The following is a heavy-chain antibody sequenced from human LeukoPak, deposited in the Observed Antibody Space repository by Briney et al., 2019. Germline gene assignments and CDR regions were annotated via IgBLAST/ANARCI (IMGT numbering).Heavy chain of an antibody. V-gene: IGHV3-7*01. CDR1: AFTFSDYW. CDR2: INNHGSET. D-gene: IGHD6-19*01. J-gene: IGHJ4*02. Sequence: GGSLRLSCAASAFTFSDYWMTWVRQTPGKGLERVANINNHGSETYYVDSVRGRFTISRDNAKNSLYLQMNSLRAEDTAFYYCAREISSAWAFDDWGPGTLITVSS. CDR3: AREISSAWAFDD.